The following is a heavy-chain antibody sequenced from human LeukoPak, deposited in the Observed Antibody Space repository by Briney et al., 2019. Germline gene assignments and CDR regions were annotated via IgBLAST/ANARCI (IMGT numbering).Heavy chain of an antibody. CDR1: GFTFSGFT. CDR2: ISTSSSV. CDR3: ARGDLLD. V-gene: IGHV3-69-1*01. D-gene: IGHD2/OR15-2a*01. J-gene: IGHJ4*02. Sequence: GGSLRLSCAASGFTFSGFTMSWVRQAPGKGLEWISCISTSSSVYYADSVKGRFTISRDNAESSLYLQMNSLRAEDTAVYHCARGDLLDWGQGTLVTVSS.